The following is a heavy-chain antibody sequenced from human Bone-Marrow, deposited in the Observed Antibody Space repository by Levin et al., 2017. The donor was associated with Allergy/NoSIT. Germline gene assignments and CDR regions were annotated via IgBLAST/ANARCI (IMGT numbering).Heavy chain of an antibody. CDR3: ASLPMSTRHPYYGLDV. CDR2: ISGNNITR. CDR1: GFSFSDFY. D-gene: IGHD5/OR15-5a*01. Sequence: AGGSLRLSCVASGFSFSDFYINWIRQAPGKGLEWLSYISGNNITRHYADSVKGRFTISRDNAKNSLYLQMNSLRAEDTAVYYCASLPMSTRHPYYGLDVWGQGTTVTVSS. V-gene: IGHV3-11*01. J-gene: IGHJ6*02.